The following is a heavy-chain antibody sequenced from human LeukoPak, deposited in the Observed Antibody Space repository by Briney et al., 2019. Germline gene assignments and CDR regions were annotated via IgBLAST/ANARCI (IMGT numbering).Heavy chain of an antibody. Sequence: GGSLRLSCAASGFTFDEYAMHWVRQAPGKGLEWVSGISYSSGTIGYVDSVKGRFTISRDNSKNTLYLQMNSLRAEDTAVYFCAKGSGDYFDYWGQGTLVTVSS. J-gene: IGHJ4*02. D-gene: IGHD3-10*01. CDR1: GFTFDEYA. V-gene: IGHV3-9*01. CDR3: AKGSGDYFDY. CDR2: ISYSSGTI.